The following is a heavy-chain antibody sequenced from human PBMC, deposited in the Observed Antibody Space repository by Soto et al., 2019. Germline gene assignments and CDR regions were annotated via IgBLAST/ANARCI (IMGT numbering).Heavy chain of an antibody. Sequence: ASVKVSCKASGYTFTGYYMHWVRQAPGQGLESMGWINPNSGGTNYAQKFQGWVTMTRDTSISTAYMELSRLRSDDTAVYYCARDGYTPATGRSAAHDFDIWGQGTMVTVSS. J-gene: IGHJ3*02. CDR1: GYTFTGYY. CDR2: INPNSGGT. V-gene: IGHV1-2*04. CDR3: ARDGYTPATGRSAAHDFDI. D-gene: IGHD3-16*02.